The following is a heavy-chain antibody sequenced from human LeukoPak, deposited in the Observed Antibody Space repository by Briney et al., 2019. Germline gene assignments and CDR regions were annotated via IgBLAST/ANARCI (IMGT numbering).Heavy chain of an antibody. CDR1: GFTFSSYW. D-gene: IGHD4-11*01. CDR3: AKLTTS. J-gene: IGHJ4*02. CDR2: IKQDASQE. V-gene: IGHV3-7*03. Sequence: GGSLRLSCAASGFTFSSYWMSWVRQAPGKGPEWVAHIKQDASQEDHVDSVKGRFTISRDNSNNTLYLQMNSLRAEDTAVYYCAKLTTSWGQGTLVTVSS.